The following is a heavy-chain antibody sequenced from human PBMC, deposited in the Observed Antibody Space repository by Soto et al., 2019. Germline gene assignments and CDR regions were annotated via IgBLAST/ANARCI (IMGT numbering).Heavy chain of an antibody. Sequence: GSMKLSCVSSGLILSGYDMHWVRQATGEGLEWVSAIGTAGDPYYSGSVKGRFTISRGNAENSVYLQMNSLRAGDTAVYYCARAGYDSSGYYFYAMDVWGPGTTVTVSS. CDR1: GLILSGYD. D-gene: IGHD3-22*01. CDR2: IGTAGDP. V-gene: IGHV3-13*05. J-gene: IGHJ6*02. CDR3: ARAGYDSSGYYFYAMDV.